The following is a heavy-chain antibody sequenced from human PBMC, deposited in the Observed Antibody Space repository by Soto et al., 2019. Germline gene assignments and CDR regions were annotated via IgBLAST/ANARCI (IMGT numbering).Heavy chain of an antibody. Sequence: EVQLVQSGAEVKKPGESLRISCKGSGFTFTRHWISWVRQMPGGGLEWMGKIDPSDSYTNYSPSFQGHVTISADKSINTAYLQWSGLQAPDTAMYYCARSLAYCTGGTCYKGYGMDVWGQGTTVIVSS. CDR2: IDPSDSYT. CDR3: ARSLAYCTGGTCYKGYGMDV. J-gene: IGHJ6*02. CDR1: GFTFTRHW. V-gene: IGHV5-10-1*03. D-gene: IGHD2-8*02.